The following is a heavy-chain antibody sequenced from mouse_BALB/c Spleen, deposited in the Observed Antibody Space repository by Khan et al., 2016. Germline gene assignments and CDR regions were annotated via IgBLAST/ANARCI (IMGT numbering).Heavy chain of an antibody. V-gene: IGHV4-1*02. D-gene: IGHD2-3*01. Sequence: EVKLLESGGGLVQPGGSLKLSCAASGFDFSRYWRSWVRQAPGKGLEWIGEINPDSSTINYTPSLKDKFIISRDNAKNTLYLQMSKVRSEDTALYYCARPGDGYYWYFDVWGAGTTVTVSS. CDR3: ARPGDGYYWYFDV. J-gene: IGHJ1*01. CDR1: GFDFSRYW. CDR2: INPDSSTI.